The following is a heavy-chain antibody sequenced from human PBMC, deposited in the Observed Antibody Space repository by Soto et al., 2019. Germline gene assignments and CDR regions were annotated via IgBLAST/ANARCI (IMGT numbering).Heavy chain of an antibody. CDR2: ISGSDGKT. D-gene: IGHD3-10*01. V-gene: IGHV3-23*01. CDR3: ARGSTDSYPGSRIFDF. Sequence: GSLRLACSASGFSFGSYALSGVRQAPGKGLEWVSTISGSDGKTFYADSVKGRFSISRDTSQSTLYLQMNSLRVEDSALYYCARGSTDSYPGSRIFDFWGRGTLVTVYS. J-gene: IGHJ4*02. CDR1: GFSFGSYA.